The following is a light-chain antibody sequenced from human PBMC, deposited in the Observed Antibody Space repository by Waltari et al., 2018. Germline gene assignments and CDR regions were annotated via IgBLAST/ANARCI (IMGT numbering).Light chain of an antibody. CDR3: SSFAGSSQML. CDR1: SSDVGGFDY. V-gene: IGLV2-8*01. Sequence: QSALTQPPSASGSPGQSVTISCTGTSSDVGGFDYVSCYQQHPGNVPRLMIYEVSKRPSRVPDRVSGSKSGNSASLTVSGLQVEDEADYYCSSFAGSSQMLFGGGTKLTVL. J-gene: IGLJ2*01. CDR2: EVS.